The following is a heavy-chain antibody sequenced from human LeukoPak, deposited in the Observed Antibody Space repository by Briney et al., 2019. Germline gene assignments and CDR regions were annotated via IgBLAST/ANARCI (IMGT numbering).Heavy chain of an antibody. V-gene: IGHV1-3*01. CDR3: ARDKASWDYYFDY. J-gene: IGHJ4*02. Sequence: ASVKVSCKASGYTFTSYAMHWVRQAPGQRLEWMGWINAGNGNTKYSQKFQGRVTITRDTSVSTAYMELSSLRSEDTAVYYCARDKASWDYYFDYWGQGTLVTVSS. CDR2: INAGNGNT. D-gene: IGHD1-26*01. CDR1: GYTFTSYA.